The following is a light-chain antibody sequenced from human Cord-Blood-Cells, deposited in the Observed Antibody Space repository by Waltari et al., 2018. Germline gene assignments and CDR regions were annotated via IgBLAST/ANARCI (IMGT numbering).Light chain of an antibody. CDR3: MQALQTPPYS. Sequence: IVMTQSPLSLPVTPGEPASISCRSSQSLLHSNGYNYLDWYLQKPGQSPQLLIYLGSNRASGVPDMFSGSGSGTDFTLKISRVEAEDVGVYYCMQALQTPPYSFGQGTKLEIK. CDR1: QSLLHSNGYNY. V-gene: IGKV2-28*01. J-gene: IGKJ2*03. CDR2: LGS.